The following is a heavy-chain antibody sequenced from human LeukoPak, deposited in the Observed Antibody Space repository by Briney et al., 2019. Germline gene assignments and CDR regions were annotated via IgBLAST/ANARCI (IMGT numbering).Heavy chain of an antibody. CDR2: IKQDGSEK. CDR1: EFIFSGYW. V-gene: IGHV3-7*01. D-gene: IGHD6-13*01. J-gene: IGHJ4*02. Sequence: PGGSLRLSCAASEFIFSGYWTNLVRQPPGKGLDWVANIKQDGSEKQYVDSVRGRFTISRDNAKNSLYLQMNSLRVEDTAVYYCARDGFVGAADYWGQGTLVTVSS. CDR3: ARDGFVGAADY.